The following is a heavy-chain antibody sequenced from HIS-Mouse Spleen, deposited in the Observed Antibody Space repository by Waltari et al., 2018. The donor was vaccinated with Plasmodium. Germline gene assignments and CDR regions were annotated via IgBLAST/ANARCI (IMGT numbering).Heavy chain of an antibody. CDR2: IYYSGST. CDR1: GGSISSSSYY. D-gene: IGHD5-18*01. CDR3: ARVVSGHSYAVYYFDY. V-gene: IGHV4-39*07. J-gene: IGHJ4*02. Sequence: QLQLQESGPGLVKPSETLSLTCTVSGGSISSSSYYWGVNRQPQGTGLAWIGSIYYSGSTYYNPSLKSRVTISVDTSKNQFSLKLSSVTAADTAVYYCARVVSGHSYAVYYFDYWGQGTLVTVSS.